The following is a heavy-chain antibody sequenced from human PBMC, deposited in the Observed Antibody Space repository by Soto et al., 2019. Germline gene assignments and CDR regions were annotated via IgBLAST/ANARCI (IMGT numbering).Heavy chain of an antibody. J-gene: IGHJ4*02. D-gene: IGHD3-22*01. CDR1: GFTFSDYG. V-gene: IGHV1-18*04. CDR2: ISPYNGNT. Sequence: ASVKVSCKASGFTFSDYGITWVRQAPGQGLEWMGRISPYNGNTNYAQNVKGRVTMTTDTSTSTVYMELRSLRSDGTAVYFCAREYLDYYDTSGYYYWGQGTLVTVSS. CDR3: AREYLDYYDTSGYYY.